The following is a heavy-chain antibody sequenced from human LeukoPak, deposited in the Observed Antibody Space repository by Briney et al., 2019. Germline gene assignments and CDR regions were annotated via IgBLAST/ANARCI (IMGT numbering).Heavy chain of an antibody. Sequence: ESLKISCKGSGYSFTSYWIGWVRQMPGKGLEWMGIIYPGDSDTRYSPSFQGQVTISADKSISTAYLQWSSLKASDAAMYYCARRTLDRYSYGYYFDYWGQGTLVTVSS. V-gene: IGHV5-51*01. D-gene: IGHD5-18*01. CDR2: IYPGDSDT. CDR1: GYSFTSYW. CDR3: ARRTLDRYSYGYYFDY. J-gene: IGHJ4*02.